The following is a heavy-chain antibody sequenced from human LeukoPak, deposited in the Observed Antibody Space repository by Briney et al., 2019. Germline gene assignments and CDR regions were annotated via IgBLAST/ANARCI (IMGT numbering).Heavy chain of an antibody. CDR1: GDSVSSNSAA. V-gene: IGHV6-1*01. Sequence: SQTLSLTCAISGDSVSSNSAAWNWIRQSPSRGLEWLGRTYYRSKWYNDYAVSVKSRITISPDTSKNQFSLQLNSVTPEDTAVYYCARAGFTFSDYFGSFFDYWGQGTLVTVSS. J-gene: IGHJ4*02. CDR2: TYYRSKWYN. CDR3: ARAGFTFSDYFGSFFDY. D-gene: IGHD3-10*01.